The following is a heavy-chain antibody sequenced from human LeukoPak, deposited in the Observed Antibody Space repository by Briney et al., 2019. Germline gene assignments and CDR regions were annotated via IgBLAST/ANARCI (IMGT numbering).Heavy chain of an antibody. D-gene: IGHD1-26*01. CDR3: ARVKRGGVAFDI. Sequence: ASVKVSCKASGGTFSSYAISWVRQAPGQGLEWMGGIIPIFGTANYAQKFQGRVTITADESTSTAYMELSSLRSEDTAVYYCARVKRGGVAFDIWGQGTMVTVSS. J-gene: IGHJ3*02. V-gene: IGHV1-69*13. CDR1: GGTFSSYA. CDR2: IIPIFGTA.